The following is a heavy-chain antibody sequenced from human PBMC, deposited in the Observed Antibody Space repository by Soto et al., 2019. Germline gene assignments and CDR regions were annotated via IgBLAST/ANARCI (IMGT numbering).Heavy chain of an antibody. CDR3: AHMRGWEANWGSVSYFDY. Sequence: SGPTLVNPTQTLTLTCTFSGFSLSTSGVGVGWIRQPPGKALEWLALIYWDDDKRYSPSLKSRLTITKDTSKNQVVLTMTNMDPVDTATYYCAHMRGWEANWGSVSYFDYWGQGTLVTVSS. D-gene: IGHD7-27*01. CDR1: GFSLSTSGVG. CDR2: IYWDDDK. J-gene: IGHJ4*02. V-gene: IGHV2-5*02.